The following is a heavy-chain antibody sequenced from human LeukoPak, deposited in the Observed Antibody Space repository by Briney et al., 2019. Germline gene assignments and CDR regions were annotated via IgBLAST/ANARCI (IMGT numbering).Heavy chain of an antibody. J-gene: IGHJ4*02. V-gene: IGHV1-2*02. D-gene: IGHD1-26*01. Sequence: ASVKVSCKASGYTFTGYYMHWVRQAPGQGLEWMGWINPNSGGTNYAQKFQGRVTMTRDTSISTAYMELSRLRSDDTAVYYCAKAKIVGATISFMDYWGQGTLVTVSS. CDR2: INPNSGGT. CDR3: AKAKIVGATISFMDY. CDR1: GYTFTGYY.